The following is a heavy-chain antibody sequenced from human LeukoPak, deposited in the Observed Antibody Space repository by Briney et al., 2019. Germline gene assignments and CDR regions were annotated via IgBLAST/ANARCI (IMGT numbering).Heavy chain of an antibody. CDR2: ISYDGSNK. J-gene: IGHJ6*02. CDR1: GFTFSSYG. CDR3: AKLVAATVEYYYYGMDV. D-gene: IGHD2-15*01. Sequence: GRSLRHSCAAPGFTFSSYGMHWVRQAPGKGLEWVAVISYDGSNKYYADSVKGRFTISRDNSKNTLYLQMNSLRAEDTAVYYCAKLVAATVEYYYYGMDVWGQGTTVTVSS. V-gene: IGHV3-30*18.